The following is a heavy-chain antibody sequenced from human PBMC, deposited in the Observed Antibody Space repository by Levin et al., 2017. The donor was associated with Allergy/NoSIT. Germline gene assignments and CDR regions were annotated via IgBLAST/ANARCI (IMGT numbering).Heavy chain of an antibody. Sequence: GESLKISCKASGYTFTSYYMHWVRQAPGQGLEWMGIINPSGGSTSHAQKFQGRVTMTRDTSTSTVYMELSSLRSEDTAVYYCARDGYCSGGRCPFDYWGQGTLVTVSS. CDR3: ARDGYCSGGRCPFDY. D-gene: IGHD2-15*01. V-gene: IGHV1-46*01. J-gene: IGHJ4*02. CDR2: INPSGGST. CDR1: GYTFTSYY.